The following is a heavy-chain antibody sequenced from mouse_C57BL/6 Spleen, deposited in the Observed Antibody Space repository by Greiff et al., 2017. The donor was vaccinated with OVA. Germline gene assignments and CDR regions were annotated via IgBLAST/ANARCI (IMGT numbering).Heavy chain of an antibody. D-gene: IGHD1-1*01. J-gene: IGHJ1*03. CDR2: IDPSDSYT. CDR3: ARSITTVVARGYFDV. V-gene: IGHV1-69*01. Sequence: QVQLQQPGAELVMPGASVKLSCKASGYTFTSYWMHWVKQRPGQGLEWIGEIDPSDSYTNYNQKFKGKSTLTVAKSSSTAYMQLSSLTSEDSAVDYCARSITTVVARGYFDVWGTGTTVTVSS. CDR1: GYTFTSYW.